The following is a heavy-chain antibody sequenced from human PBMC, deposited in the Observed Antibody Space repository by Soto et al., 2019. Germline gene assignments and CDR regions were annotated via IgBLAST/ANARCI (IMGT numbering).Heavy chain of an antibody. V-gene: IGHV4-30-2*01. CDR2: IYHSGST. J-gene: IGHJ4*02. Sequence: QLQLQESGSGLVKPSQTLSLTCAVSGGSISSGGYSCNWIRQPPGKGLEWIGYIYHSGSTYYNPSLKGRVTIAVDRSKNQFSLKLSSVTAADTAVYYCARGVTTVTTFDYWGQGTLVTVSS. D-gene: IGHD4-17*01. CDR3: ARGVTTVTTFDY. CDR1: GGSISSGGYS.